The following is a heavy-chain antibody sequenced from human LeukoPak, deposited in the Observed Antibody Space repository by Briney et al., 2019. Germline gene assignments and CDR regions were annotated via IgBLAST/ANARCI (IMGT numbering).Heavy chain of an antibody. CDR1: GGSISSYY. Sequence: PSETLSLTCTVSGGSISSYYWSWIRQPAGKGLEWIGRIYTSGSTNYNPSLKSRVTMSVDTSKNQFSLKLSSVTAADTAVYYCAREPQYSNGLYYYFDYWGQGTLVPVSS. CDR3: AREPQYSNGLYYYFDY. CDR2: IYTSGST. D-gene: IGHD6-19*01. V-gene: IGHV4-4*07. J-gene: IGHJ4*02.